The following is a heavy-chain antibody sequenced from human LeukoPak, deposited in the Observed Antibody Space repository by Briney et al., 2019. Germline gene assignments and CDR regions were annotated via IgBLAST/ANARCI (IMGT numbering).Heavy chain of an antibody. D-gene: IGHD2-15*01. J-gene: IGHJ4*02. V-gene: IGHV1-2*02. Sequence: GGSLRLSCAASGYTFTGYYMHWVRQAPGQGLEWMGWINPNSGGTNYAQKFQGRVTMTRDTSISTAYMELSRLRSDDTAVYYCAVYCSGGSCYSKNYFDYWGQGTLVTVSS. CDR3: AVYCSGGSCYSKNYFDY. CDR2: INPNSGGT. CDR1: GYTFTGYY.